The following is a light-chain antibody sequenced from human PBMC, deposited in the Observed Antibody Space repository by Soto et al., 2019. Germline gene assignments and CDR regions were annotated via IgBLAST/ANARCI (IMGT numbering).Light chain of an antibody. V-gene: IGKV1-5*03. CDR2: KAS. J-gene: IGKJ1*01. CDR1: QTIDNW. CDR3: QQYHFYWT. Sequence: DIQMTQSPSTLPASVGDRVTITCRASQTIDNWLAWYQQKPGKVPKLLIYKASSLESGVPSRFSGSGSGTEFTLTISSLQPDDFATYYCQQYHFYWTFGQGTKVEIK.